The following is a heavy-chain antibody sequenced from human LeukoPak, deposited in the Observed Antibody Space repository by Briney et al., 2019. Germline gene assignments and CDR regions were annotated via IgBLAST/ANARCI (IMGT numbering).Heavy chain of an antibody. CDR2: IYYSGST. V-gene: IGHV4-39*01. CDR1: GGSISSSSYY. CDR3: ARASHRSHDTIYGMDV. D-gene: IGHD3-9*01. J-gene: IGHJ6*02. Sequence: SETLSLTCTVSGGSISSSSYYWGWIRQPPGKGLEWIGSIYYSGSTYYNPSLKSRVTISVDTSKNQFSLKLSSVTAADTAVYYCARASHRSHDTIYGMDVWGQGTTVIVSS.